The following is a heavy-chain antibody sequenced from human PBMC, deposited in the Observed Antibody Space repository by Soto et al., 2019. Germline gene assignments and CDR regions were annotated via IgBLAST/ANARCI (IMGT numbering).Heavy chain of an antibody. CDR3: AREYVVVVPAAIRGGHYYYYYGMDV. J-gene: IGHJ6*02. CDR1: GYTFTGYY. V-gene: IGHV1-2*04. CDR2: INPNSGGT. D-gene: IGHD2-2*02. Sequence: ASVKVSCKASGYTFTGYYMHWVRQAPGQGLEWMGWINPNSGGTNYAQKFQGWVTMTRDTSISTAYMELSRLRSDDTAVYYCAREYVVVVPAAIRGGHYYYYYGMDVWGQGXTVTVSS.